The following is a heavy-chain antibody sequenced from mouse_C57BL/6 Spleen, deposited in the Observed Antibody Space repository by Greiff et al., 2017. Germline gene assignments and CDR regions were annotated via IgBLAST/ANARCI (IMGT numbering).Heavy chain of an antibody. V-gene: IGHV1-26*01. D-gene: IGHD6-5*01. J-gene: IGHJ2*01. CDR3: ARYALYYFDY. CDR2: INPNNGGT. CDR1: GYTFTDYY. Sequence: EDQLQQSGPELVKPGASVKISCKASGYTFTDYYMNWVKQSHGKSLEWIGDINPNNGGTSYNQKFKGKATLTVDKSSSTAYMELRSLTSEDSAVYYCARYALYYFDYWGQGTTLTVSS.